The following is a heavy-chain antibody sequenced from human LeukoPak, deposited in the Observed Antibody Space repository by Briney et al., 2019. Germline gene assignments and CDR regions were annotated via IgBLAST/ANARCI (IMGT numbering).Heavy chain of an antibody. V-gene: IGHV4-39*07. CDR1: GGSISSSSYY. D-gene: IGHD6-13*01. J-gene: IGHJ4*02. CDR2: IYYSGST. Sequence: SETLSLICTVSGGSISSSSYYWGWIRQPPGKGLEWIGSIYYSGSTYYNPSLKSRVTISVDTSKNQFSLKLSSVTAADTAVYYCARSIAAAGTFDYWGQGTLVTVSS. CDR3: ARSIAAAGTFDY.